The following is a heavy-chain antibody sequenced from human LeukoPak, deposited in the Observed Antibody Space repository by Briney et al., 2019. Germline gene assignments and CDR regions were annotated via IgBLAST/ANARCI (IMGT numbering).Heavy chain of an antibody. V-gene: IGHV1-18*01. CDR3: ARASYCGGDCYSVHAFDI. D-gene: IGHD2-21*02. CDR2: ISAYNGNT. J-gene: IGHJ3*02. CDR1: GYTFTTYG. Sequence: ASVKVSCKASGYTFTTYGISWVRQAPGQGLEWMGWISAYNGNTNYAQKLQGRVTMTTDTSTSTAYMELRSLRSDDTAVYYCARASYCGGDCYSVHAFDIWGQGTMVTVSS.